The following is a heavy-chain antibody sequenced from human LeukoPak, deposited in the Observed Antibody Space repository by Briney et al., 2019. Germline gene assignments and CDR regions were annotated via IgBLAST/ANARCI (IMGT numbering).Heavy chain of an antibody. CDR2: INPSGGNT. D-gene: IGHD3-10*01. J-gene: IGHJ4*02. V-gene: IGHV1-46*01. CDR1: GYTFTSYY. Sequence: GASVKVSCKASGYTFTSYYMHWVRQAPGQGLEWMGIINPSGGNTGYAQKFQGRVTITRNTSISTAYMELSSLRSEDTAVYYCARELFTNYYGSGRVDYWGQGTLVTVSS. CDR3: ARELFTNYYGSGRVDY.